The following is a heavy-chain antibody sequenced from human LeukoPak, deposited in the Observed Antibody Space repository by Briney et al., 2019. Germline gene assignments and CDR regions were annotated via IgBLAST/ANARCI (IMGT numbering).Heavy chain of an antibody. CDR2: IYAGGGRNYADSVRGT. CDR3: AKDDPMGLGVAGPLFDY. D-gene: IGHD6-19*01. CDR1: GFTVSTFY. J-gene: IGHJ4*02. V-gene: IGHV3-66*01. Sequence: PGGSLRLSCAASGFTVSTFYMSWVRQAPGKGLEWVSVIYAGGGRNYADSVRGTYYADSVKGRFTISRDNSKNTLYLQMNSLRAEDTAVYYCAKDDPMGLGVAGPLFDYWGQGTLVTVSS.